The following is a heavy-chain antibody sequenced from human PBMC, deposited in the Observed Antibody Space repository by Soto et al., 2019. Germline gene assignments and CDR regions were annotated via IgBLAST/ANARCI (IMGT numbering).Heavy chain of an antibody. V-gene: IGHV3-21*01. CDR3: ARDLNWLGNFDY. D-gene: IGHD3-9*01. CDR2: INSSGSTI. CDR1: AFTFSNYW. J-gene: IGHJ4*02. Sequence: GGSLRLSCAASAFTFSNYWMHWVRQAPGKGLVWVSCINSSGSTITYADSVKGRFTISRDNAKNSLYLQMNSLRAEDTAVYYCARDLNWLGNFDYWGQGTLVTVSS.